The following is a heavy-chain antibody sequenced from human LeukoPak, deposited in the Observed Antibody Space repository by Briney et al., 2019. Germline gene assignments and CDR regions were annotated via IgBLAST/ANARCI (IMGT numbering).Heavy chain of an antibody. CDR3: ARDHGDYFDY. J-gene: IGHJ4*02. V-gene: IGHV3-30-3*01. Sequence: GGSLRLSCAASGFTFSSYAMHWVRQAPGKGLEWVAVVSYDGSNKYYADSVKGRFTISRDNSKNTLYLQMNSLRAEDTAVYYCARDHGDYFDYWGQGTLVTVSS. CDR1: GFTFSSYA. CDR2: VSYDGSNK. D-gene: IGHD3-10*01.